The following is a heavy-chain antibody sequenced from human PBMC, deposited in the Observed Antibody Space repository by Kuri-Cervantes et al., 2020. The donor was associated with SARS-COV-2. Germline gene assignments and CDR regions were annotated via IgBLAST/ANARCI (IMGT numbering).Heavy chain of an antibody. CDR1: GFTFSSYE. CDR2: ISSSGSTI. Sequence: GESLKISCAASGFTFSSYEMNWVRQAPGKGLEWVSYISSSGSTIYYADSVKGRFTISRDNSKNTLYLQMNSLRAEDTAVYYCAKEGCSGGSCYSGHFDYWGQGTLVTVSS. V-gene: IGHV3-48*03. J-gene: IGHJ4*02. D-gene: IGHD2-15*01. CDR3: AKEGCSGGSCYSGHFDY.